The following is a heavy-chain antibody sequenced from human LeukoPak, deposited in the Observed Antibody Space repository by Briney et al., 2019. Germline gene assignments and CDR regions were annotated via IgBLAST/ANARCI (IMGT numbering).Heavy chain of an antibody. Sequence: GGSLRLSCVASGFTFSSYWVHWVRQAPGKGLVWVSRVTSDGITTYADFVKGRFTISRDNAKNTVYLQMNSLRTEDTAVYYCTRDVPGQLGGVDYWGQGTLVTVSS. J-gene: IGHJ4*02. D-gene: IGHD6-6*01. CDR1: GFTFSSYW. CDR2: VTSDGIT. V-gene: IGHV3-74*01. CDR3: TRDVPGQLGGVDY.